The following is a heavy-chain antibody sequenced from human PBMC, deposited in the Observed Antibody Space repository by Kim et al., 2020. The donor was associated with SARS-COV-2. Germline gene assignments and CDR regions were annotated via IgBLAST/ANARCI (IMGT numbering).Heavy chain of an antibody. CDR2: ISYSGAST. D-gene: IGHD6-6*01. J-gene: IGHJ4*02. CDR1: GFTFSDCA. CDR3: AKARGPRPSVYYFDY. Sequence: GGSLRLSCAASGFTFSDCAMSWVRQAPGKGLEWVSGISYSGASTYYADSVKGRFTISRDTSKNTLYLQVNSLRAEDTAVYYCAKARGPRPSVYYFDYWGQGTLVTVSS. V-gene: IGHV3-23*01.